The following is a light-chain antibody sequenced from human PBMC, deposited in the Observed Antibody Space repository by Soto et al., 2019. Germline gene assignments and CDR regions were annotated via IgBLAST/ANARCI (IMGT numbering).Light chain of an antibody. V-gene: IGKV3-11*01. J-gene: IGKJ4*01. CDR3: QQRGSWPPLT. CDR2: DAS. CDR1: QSVSSS. Sequence: EIVLTQSPATLSLSPGERATLSCRASQSVSSSLAWYQQKPGQAPRLLIYDASNRATGIPARFSGSGSGTDFTLTISRLEPEDSAVYYCQQRGSWPPLTFGGGTKVEIK.